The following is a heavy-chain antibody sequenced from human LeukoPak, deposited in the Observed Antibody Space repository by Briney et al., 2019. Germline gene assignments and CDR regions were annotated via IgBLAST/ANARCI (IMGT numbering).Heavy chain of an antibody. CDR3: ARAHYASSNIKVPFDV. D-gene: IGHD3-22*01. CDR1: GYTFTNYY. CDR2: IDPSAGST. J-gene: IGHJ6*04. V-gene: IGHV1-46*01. Sequence: ASVKVSCKASGYTFTNYYMHWVRQAPGQGLEWMGVIDPSAGSTTYAQKFQGRVTMTRDTATSTVYMELSSLRSDDTAVYYCARAHYASSNIKVPFDVWGKGTTVTVSS.